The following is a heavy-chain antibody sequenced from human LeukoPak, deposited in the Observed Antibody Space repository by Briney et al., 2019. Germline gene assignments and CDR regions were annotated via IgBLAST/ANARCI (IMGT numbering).Heavy chain of an antibody. CDR3: AKQGQSSRWYDFDY. J-gene: IGHJ4*02. V-gene: IGHV3-21*04. Sequence: GGSLRLSCAASGFTFSSYSMNWVRQAPGKGLEWVSSISSSSSYIYYADSVKGRFTISRDNAKNSLYLQMNSLRAEDTAVYYCAKQGQSSRWYDFDYWGQGTLVTVSS. CDR2: ISSSSSYI. D-gene: IGHD6-13*01. CDR1: GFTFSSYS.